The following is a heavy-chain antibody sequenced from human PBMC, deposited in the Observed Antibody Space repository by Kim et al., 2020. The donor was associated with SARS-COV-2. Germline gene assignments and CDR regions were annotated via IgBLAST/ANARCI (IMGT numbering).Heavy chain of an antibody. CDR3: ARVPSEWLSEYYFDY. J-gene: IGHJ4*02. Sequence: QKTQGRVTMTTDTSTSTASMELRSLRSDDTAVYYCARVPSEWLSEYYFDYWGQGTLVTVSS. D-gene: IGHD3-3*01. V-gene: IGHV1-18*01.